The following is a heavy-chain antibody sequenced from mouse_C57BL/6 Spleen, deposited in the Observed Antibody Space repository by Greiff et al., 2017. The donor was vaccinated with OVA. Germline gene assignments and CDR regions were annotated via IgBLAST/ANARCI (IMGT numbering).Heavy chain of an antibody. CDR3: TFPRTMYY. J-gene: IGHJ4*01. V-gene: IGHV14-4*01. CDR1: GFNIKDDY. Sequence: VQLQQSGAELVRPGASVKLSCTASGFNIKDDYMHWVKQRPEQGLEWIGWLDPENGDTEYASKFQGKATITADTSSNTAYLQLSSLTSEDTAVYYCTFPRTMYYWGQGTSVTVSS. CDR2: LDPENGDT.